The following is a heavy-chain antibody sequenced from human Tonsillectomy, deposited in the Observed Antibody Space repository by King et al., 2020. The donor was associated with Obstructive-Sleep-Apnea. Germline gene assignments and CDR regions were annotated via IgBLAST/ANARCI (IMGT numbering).Heavy chain of an antibody. CDR1: GGPFSGYY. CDR2: INHSGST. J-gene: IGHJ4*02. V-gene: IGHV4-34*01. D-gene: IGHD5-18*01. Sequence: VQLQQWGAGLLKPSETLSLTCAVYGGPFSGYYWSWIRQPPGKGREWIGEINHSGSTNYNPSLKSRVTISVDTSRNQFSLKLTSVTASDTAVYYCAHTWMQLWIDRGPFFDYWGQGTLVTVSS. CDR3: AHTWMQLWIDRGPFFDY.